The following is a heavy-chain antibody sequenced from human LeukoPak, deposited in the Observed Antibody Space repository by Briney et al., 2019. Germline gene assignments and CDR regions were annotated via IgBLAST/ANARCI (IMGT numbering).Heavy chain of an antibody. CDR3: AKGSAAGRPYYFDY. CDR1: GFIFSNYA. V-gene: IGHV3-23*01. J-gene: IGHJ4*02. Sequence: HPGGSLRLSCAASGFIFSNYAMSWVRQAPGKGLEWVSAIDSTGAYTLYADSVKGRFTISKDSSKTILYLQMNSLRAEDAAVYFCAKGSAAGRPYYFDYWGQGTLVTVSS. CDR2: IDSTGAYT. D-gene: IGHD6-25*01.